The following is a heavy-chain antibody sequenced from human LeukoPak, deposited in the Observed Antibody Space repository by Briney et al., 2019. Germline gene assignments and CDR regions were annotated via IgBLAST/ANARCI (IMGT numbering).Heavy chain of an antibody. CDR2: ISISTSYI. CDR3: ARRAGAYSHPYDY. D-gene: IGHD4/OR15-4a*01. J-gene: IGHJ4*02. Sequence: GGSLRLSCAASGFIYSSYSMNWVRQAPGKGLEWVASISISTSYIYYADSVRGRFTISRDNSKNTLYLQMNSLRAEDTAVYYCARRAGAYSHPYDYWGQGTLVTVSS. CDR1: GFIYSSYS. V-gene: IGHV3-21*04.